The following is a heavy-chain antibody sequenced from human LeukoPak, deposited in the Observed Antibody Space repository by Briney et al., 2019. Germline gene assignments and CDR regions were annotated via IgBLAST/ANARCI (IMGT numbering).Heavy chain of an antibody. D-gene: IGHD1-7*01. V-gene: IGHV3-11*04. CDR2: ISSSGSTI. J-gene: IGHJ4*02. CDR3: ASRRITGTTGY. Sequence: GGSLRLSCAASGFTFSDYYMSWIRQAPRKGLEWVSYISSSGSTIYYADSVKGRFTISRDNAKNSLYLQMNSLRAEDTAVYYRASRRITGTTGYWRQGTLVTVSS. CDR1: GFTFSDYY.